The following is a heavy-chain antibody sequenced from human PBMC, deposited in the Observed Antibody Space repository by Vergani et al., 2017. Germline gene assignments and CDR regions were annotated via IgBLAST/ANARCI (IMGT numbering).Heavy chain of an antibody. J-gene: IGHJ6*04. CDR2: IKQDGSEK. CDR1: GYTFSSYW. V-gene: IGHV3-7*01. D-gene: IGHD3-16*01. CDR3: ARDDYGRPPGV. Sequence: EVQLVESGGGLVQPGGSLRLSCAASGYTFSSYWMSWVRQAPGQGLEGVANIKQDGSEKYYVDTVQGRFTISRDNAKNSLYLQMNSLRAENTAVYYCARDDYGRPPGVWGKGTTVTVSS.